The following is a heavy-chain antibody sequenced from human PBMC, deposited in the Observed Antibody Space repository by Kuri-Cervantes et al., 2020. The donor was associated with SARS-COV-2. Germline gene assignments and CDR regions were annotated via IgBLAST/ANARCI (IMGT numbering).Heavy chain of an antibody. CDR3: ARSTPSRRLVVISQGGAFDI. V-gene: IGHV1-2*04. CDR2: INPNSGGT. J-gene: IGHJ3*02. Sequence: ASVKVSCKASGYTFTGYYMHWVRQAPGQGLEWMGWINPNSGGTNYAQKFQGWVTMTRDTSISTVYMELSRLRSDDPAVYYCARSTPSRRLVVISQGGAFDIWGQGTMVTVSS. CDR1: GYTFTGYY. D-gene: IGHD3-22*01.